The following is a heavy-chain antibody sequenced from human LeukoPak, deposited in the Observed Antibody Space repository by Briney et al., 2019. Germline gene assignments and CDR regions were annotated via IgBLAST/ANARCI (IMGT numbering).Heavy chain of an antibody. CDR1: GFTFSSSD. J-gene: IGHJ4*02. CDR2: ISTAGDP. V-gene: IGHV3-13*05. CDR3: ARGSGSSSWYSLDC. D-gene: IGHD6-13*01. Sequence: PGGSLRLSCEASGFTFSSSDMHWVRQATGKGLEWVSTISTAGDPYYPDSVKGRFTISRENAKNSLYLQMNSLRAGDTAVYYCARGSGSSSWYSLDCWGQGTLVTVSS.